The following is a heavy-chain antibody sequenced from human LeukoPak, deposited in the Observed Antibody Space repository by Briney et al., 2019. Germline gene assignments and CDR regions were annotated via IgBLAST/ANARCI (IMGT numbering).Heavy chain of an antibody. J-gene: IGHJ3*02. Sequence: SETLSLTCTVSGGSISSSSYYWGWIRQPPGKGLEWIGSIYYSGSTYCNPSLKSRVTISVDTSKNQFSLKLSSVTAADTAVYYCARALKYYDFWSGYAFDIWGQGTMVTVSS. D-gene: IGHD3-3*01. CDR1: GGSISSSSYY. CDR3: ARALKYYDFWSGYAFDI. V-gene: IGHV4-39*07. CDR2: IYYSGST.